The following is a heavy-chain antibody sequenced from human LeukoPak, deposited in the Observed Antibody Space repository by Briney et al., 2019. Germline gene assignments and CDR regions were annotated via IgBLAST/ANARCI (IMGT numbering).Heavy chain of an antibody. J-gene: IGHJ6*03. V-gene: IGHV5-51*01. CDR2: IYPGDSDT. Sequence: GESLKISCKGSGYSFTSYWIGWVRQMPGKGLEWMGIIYPGDSDTRYSPSFQGQVTISADKSISTAYLQWNSLKASDTAMYYCARVTGPNYYYYYYMDVWGKGTTVTVSS. CDR3: ARVTGPNYYYYYYMDV. D-gene: IGHD1-1*01. CDR1: GYSFTSYW.